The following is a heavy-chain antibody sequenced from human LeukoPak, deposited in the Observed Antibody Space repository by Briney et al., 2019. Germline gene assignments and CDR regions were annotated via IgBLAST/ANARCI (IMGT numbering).Heavy chain of an antibody. V-gene: IGHV4-38-2*01. Sequence: SETLSLTCAVSGYSISSGYYWGWIRPPPGKGLEWIGSIYHSGSTYYNPSLKSRVTISVDTSKNQFSLKLSSVTAADTAVYYCARAWTTVTTSAFDIWGQGTMVTVSS. D-gene: IGHD4-17*01. CDR2: IYHSGST. J-gene: IGHJ3*02. CDR1: GYSISSGYY. CDR3: ARAWTTVTTSAFDI.